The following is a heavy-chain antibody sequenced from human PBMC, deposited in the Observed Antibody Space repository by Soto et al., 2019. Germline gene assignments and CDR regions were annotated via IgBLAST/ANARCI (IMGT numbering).Heavy chain of an antibody. CDR3: ARGAGYYDFWSGYRNPFDY. CDR2: ISSSGSTI. D-gene: IGHD3-3*01. Sequence: PGGSLRLSCAASGSTFSSYEMNWVRQAPGKGLEWVSYISSSGSTIYYADSVKGRFAISRDNAKNSLYLQMNSLRAEDTAVYYCARGAGYYDFWSGYRNPFDYWGQGTLVTVSS. CDR1: GSTFSSYE. V-gene: IGHV3-48*03. J-gene: IGHJ4*02.